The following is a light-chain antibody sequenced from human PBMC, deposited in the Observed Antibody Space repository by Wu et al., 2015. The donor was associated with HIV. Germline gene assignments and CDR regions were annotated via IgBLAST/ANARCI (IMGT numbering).Light chain of an antibody. CDR1: QDIDKX. CDR2: DAS. CDR3: QQYDSLMLT. Sequence: XGDRVTITCQASQDIDKXLSWYQXKAGKAPKLLIYDASNLEQGSRQGSVGSWIWDNFTFTISNLQPEDIATYYCQQYDSLMLTFGGGTKVEIK. V-gene: IGKV1-33*01. J-gene: IGKJ4*01.